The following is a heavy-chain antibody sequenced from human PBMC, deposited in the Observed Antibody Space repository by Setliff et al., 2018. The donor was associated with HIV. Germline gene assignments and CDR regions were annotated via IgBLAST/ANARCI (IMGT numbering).Heavy chain of an antibody. V-gene: IGHV1-3*04. D-gene: IGHD3-10*01. J-gene: IGHJ4*02. CDR2: INTGNGNT. Sequence: GASVQVSCKASGYTFNSYAMHWVRQAPGQRPEWMGWINTGNGNTRHSQKFHGRVTITRDTPASTAYMELSSLRSEDTAVYYCARSLGDPPYYYGSGSYDNSGYWGQGTPVTVSS. CDR1: GYTFNSYA. CDR3: ARSLGDPPYYYGSGSYDNSGY.